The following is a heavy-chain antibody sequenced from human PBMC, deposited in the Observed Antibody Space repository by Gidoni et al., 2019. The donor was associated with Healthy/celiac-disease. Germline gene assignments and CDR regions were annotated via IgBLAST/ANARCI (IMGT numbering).Heavy chain of an antibody. D-gene: IGHD2-2*01. CDR3: ARPADEGHIVVVPATNYYYYGMDV. CDR1: GGTFSSYA. J-gene: IGHJ6*02. Sequence: QVQLVQSGAEVKKPGSSVKVSCKASGGTFSSYAISWVRQAPGQGLEWMGRIIPILGIANYAQKFQGRVTSTADKSTSTAYMELSSLRSEDTAVYYCARPADEGHIVVVPATNYYYYGMDVWGQGTTVTVSS. V-gene: IGHV1-69*09. CDR2: IIPILGIA.